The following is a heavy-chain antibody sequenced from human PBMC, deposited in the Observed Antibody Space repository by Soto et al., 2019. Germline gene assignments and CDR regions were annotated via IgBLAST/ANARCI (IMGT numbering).Heavy chain of an antibody. V-gene: IGHV3-13*01. CDR3: ARGRSNHYGSSPPPRFDP. CDR2: IGTLRDT. J-gene: IGHJ5*02. D-gene: IGHD3-10*01. CDR1: GFIFSTYD. Sequence: EVQLVESGGGLVQPGGSLRLSCAASGFIFSTYDMHWVRQATGKGLEWVSAIGTLRDTYYLDSVKGRFTISRENARNSVYLQMNSLRAVDTAVYYCARGRSNHYGSSPPPRFDPWGREPWSPSPQ.